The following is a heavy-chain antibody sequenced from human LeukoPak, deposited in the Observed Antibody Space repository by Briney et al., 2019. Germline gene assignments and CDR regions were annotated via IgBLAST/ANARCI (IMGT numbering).Heavy chain of an antibody. V-gene: IGHV4-39*01. J-gene: IGHJ4*02. CDR3: ARHQYYYDSSGYLY. CDR2: IYYSGST. CDR1: GGSISSSSYY. Sequence: PSETLSLTCTVSGGSISSSSYYWGWLRQPPGKGLEWFGSIYYSGSTYYNPSLKSRVTISVDTSKNQFSLKLSSVTAADTAVYYCARHQYYYDSSGYLYWGQGTLVTVCS. D-gene: IGHD3-22*01.